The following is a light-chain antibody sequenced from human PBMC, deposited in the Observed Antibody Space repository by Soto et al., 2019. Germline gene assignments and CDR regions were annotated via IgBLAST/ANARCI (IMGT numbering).Light chain of an antibody. J-gene: IGKJ1*01. Sequence: TLSCRASQSVSSNLAWYQQKPGQAPRLLIYGASTRATGIPARFSGSGSGTEFTLTISSLQSEDFAVYYCQQYNNWPPMAFGQGTKVEIK. CDR3: QQYNNWPPMA. CDR2: GAS. V-gene: IGKV3-15*01. CDR1: QSVSSN.